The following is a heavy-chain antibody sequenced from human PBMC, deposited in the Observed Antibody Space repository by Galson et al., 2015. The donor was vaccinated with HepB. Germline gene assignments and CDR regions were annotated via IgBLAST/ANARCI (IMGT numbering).Heavy chain of an antibody. D-gene: IGHD2-21*02. CDR2: INSDGSST. CDR1: GFTFSSYW. V-gene: IGHV3-74*01. Sequence: SLRLSCAASGFTFSSYWMHWVRQAPGKGLVWVSRINSDGSSTSYADSVRGRFTISRDNAKNTLYLQMNSLRAEDTAVYYCARVRGVVVTSGGMDVWGQGTTVTVSS. CDR3: ARVRGVVVTSGGMDV. J-gene: IGHJ6*02.